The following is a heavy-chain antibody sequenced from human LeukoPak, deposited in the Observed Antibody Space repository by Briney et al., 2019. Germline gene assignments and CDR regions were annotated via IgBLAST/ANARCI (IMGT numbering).Heavy chain of an antibody. CDR1: GFTFSDYF. CDR2: ISNSGNTI. J-gene: IGHJ4*02. Sequence: GGSLRLSRAASGFTFSDYFMSWLRPAAGKGVEWVSYISNSGNTIYYADSVKGRRTISRDNAENSLYLQINSLRAEDTAVYFCARVEYYYDSSGYYEYYFDYWGQGTLVTVSS. D-gene: IGHD3-22*01. V-gene: IGHV3-11*01. CDR3: ARVEYYYDSSGYYEYYFDY.